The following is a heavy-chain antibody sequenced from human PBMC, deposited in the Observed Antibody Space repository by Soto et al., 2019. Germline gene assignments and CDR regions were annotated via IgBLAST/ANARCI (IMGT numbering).Heavy chain of an antibody. CDR3: ASPYSSSSRRGDWYFDL. Sequence: GSLRLSCAASGFTFSSYAMHWVRQAPGKGLEWVAVISYDGSNKYYADSVKGRFTISRDNSKNTLYLQMNSLRAEDTAVYYCASPYSSSSRRGDWYFDLWGRGTLVTVSS. D-gene: IGHD6-6*01. CDR2: ISYDGSNK. J-gene: IGHJ2*01. CDR1: GFTFSSYA. V-gene: IGHV3-30-3*01.